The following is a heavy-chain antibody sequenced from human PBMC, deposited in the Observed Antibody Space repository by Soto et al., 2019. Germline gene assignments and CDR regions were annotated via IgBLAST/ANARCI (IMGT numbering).Heavy chain of an antibody. CDR2: ISPHSGGP. CDR1: GYTFTGYY. Sequence: ASVKVSCKASGYTFTGYYIHWVQQAPGQGLEWMGSISPHSGGPNYAQRFQGRVTMTRDTSMTTVYMEMSGLTSDDTAVYYCAREEQTGANYYLDYWGQGTLVTVSS. J-gene: IGHJ4*02. D-gene: IGHD7-27*01. CDR3: AREEQTGANYYLDY. V-gene: IGHV1-2*02.